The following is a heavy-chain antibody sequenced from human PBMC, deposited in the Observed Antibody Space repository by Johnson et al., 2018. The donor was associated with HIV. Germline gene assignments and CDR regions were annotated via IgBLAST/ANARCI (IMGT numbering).Heavy chain of an antibody. CDR2: IYSGGST. Sequence: VQLVESGGGLVQPGGSLRLSCAASGFTVSSNYMSWVRQAPGKGLEWVSVIYSGGSTYYADSVKGRFTISRDNSKNTLYLQMNSLRAEDTALYYCARGLSSSSSSWKGAFDIWGQGTMVTVSS. CDR1: GFTVSSNY. J-gene: IGHJ3*02. D-gene: IGHD6-13*01. CDR3: ARGLSSSSSSWKGAFDI. V-gene: IGHV3-66*01.